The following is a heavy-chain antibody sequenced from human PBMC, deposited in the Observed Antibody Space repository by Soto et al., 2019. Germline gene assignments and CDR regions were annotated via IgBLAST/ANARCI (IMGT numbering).Heavy chain of an antibody. D-gene: IGHD5-18*01. V-gene: IGHV3-23*01. Sequence: PVGSLRLSCAASGFTFSSYAMSWVRQAPGKGLEWVSAISGSGGSTYYADSVKGRFTISRDNSKNTLYLQMNSLRAEDTAVYYCAKVISRGYSYGYHYWGQGTLVTVSS. CDR3: AKVISRGYSYGYHY. J-gene: IGHJ4*02. CDR2: ISGSGGST. CDR1: GFTFSSYA.